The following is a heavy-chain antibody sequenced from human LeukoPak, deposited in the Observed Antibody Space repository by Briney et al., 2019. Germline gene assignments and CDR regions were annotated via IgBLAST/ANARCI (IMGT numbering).Heavy chain of an antibody. V-gene: IGHV4-39*01. CDR2: IFYSGTT. CDR3: ARSLWVRPYHFDI. J-gene: IGHJ4*02. CDR1: DGSISSSSFQ. D-gene: IGHD1-26*01. Sequence: SETLSLTCTVSDGSISSSSFQWGWVRQPPGKGLEWIGSIFYSGTTYYNPSLKSRVTISVHTSKNQFSLKLNSVTAADTAVYYRARSLWVRPYHFDIWGQGSLVTVSS.